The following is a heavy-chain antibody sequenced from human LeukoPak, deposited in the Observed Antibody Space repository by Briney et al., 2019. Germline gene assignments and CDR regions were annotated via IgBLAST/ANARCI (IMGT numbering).Heavy chain of an antibody. CDR1: GGTFSDYI. V-gene: IGHV1-2*02. J-gene: IGHJ4*02. D-gene: IGHD1-26*01. Sequence: ASVKVSCKASGGTFSDYIISWVRQAPGQGLEWMGWINPNSGATNYAQKFQGRVTMTRDTSISTAYMELSRLRSDDTAVYYCAREGVGFPYRGQGTLVTVSS. CDR2: INPNSGAT. CDR3: AREGVGFPY.